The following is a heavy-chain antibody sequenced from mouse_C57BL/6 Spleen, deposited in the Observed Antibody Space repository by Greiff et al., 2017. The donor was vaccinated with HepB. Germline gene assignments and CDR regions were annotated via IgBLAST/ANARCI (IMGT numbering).Heavy chain of an antibody. J-gene: IGHJ3*01. CDR3: TGCGYYWFAY. V-gene: IGHV6-3*01. CDR2: IRLKSDNYAT. Sequence: EVKLVESGGGLVQPGGSMKLSCVASGFTFSNYWMNWVRQSPEKGLEWVAQIRLKSDNYATHYAESVKGRFTISRDDSKSSVYLQMNNLRAEDTGIYYCTGCGYYWFAYWGQGTLVTVSA. CDR1: GFTFSNYW. D-gene: IGHD2-3*01.